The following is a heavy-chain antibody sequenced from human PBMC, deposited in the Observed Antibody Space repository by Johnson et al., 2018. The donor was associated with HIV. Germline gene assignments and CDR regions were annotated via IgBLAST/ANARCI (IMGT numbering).Heavy chain of an antibody. Sequence: QVQLVESGGGLVQPGGSLRLSCAAYGFTFSDYYMSWIRQAPGKGLEWVSYISSSGSTIYYADSVKGRFTISRDNAKNSLYLKMNSLRAEDTAVYYCARPDSSSARAHDAFDIWGQGTTVTVSS. V-gene: IGHV3-11*04. J-gene: IGHJ3*02. CDR2: ISSSGSTI. CDR3: ARPDSSSARAHDAFDI. D-gene: IGHD6-6*01. CDR1: GFTFSDYY.